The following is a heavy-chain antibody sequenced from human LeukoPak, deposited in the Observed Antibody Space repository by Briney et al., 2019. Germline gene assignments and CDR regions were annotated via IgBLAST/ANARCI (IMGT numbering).Heavy chain of an antibody. D-gene: IGHD1-1*01. CDR2: IIPIFGTA. CDR1: GGTFSSYA. Sequence: SVKVSCKAPGGTFSSYAISWVRQAPGQGLEWMGGIIPIFGTANYAQKFQGRVTITADESTSTAYMELSSLRSEDTAVYYCARDPLGTTAAFDIWGQGTMVTVSS. CDR3: ARDPLGTTAAFDI. V-gene: IGHV1-69*13. J-gene: IGHJ3*02.